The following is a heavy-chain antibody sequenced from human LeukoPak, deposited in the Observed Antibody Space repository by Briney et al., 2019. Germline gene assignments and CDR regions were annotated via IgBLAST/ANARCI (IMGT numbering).Heavy chain of an antibody. CDR1: GGSISSGDYY. D-gene: IGHD2-15*01. CDR2: IYYSGST. CDR3: ARNDCSGGSCYYYGMDV. J-gene: IGHJ6*02. Sequence: SETLSLTCTVSGGSISSGDYYWSWIRQPPGKGLEWIGYIYYSGSTDYNPSLKSRVTISVDTSKNQFPLKLSSVTAADTAVYYCARNDCSGGSCYYYGMDVWGQGTTVTVSS. V-gene: IGHV4-30-4*01.